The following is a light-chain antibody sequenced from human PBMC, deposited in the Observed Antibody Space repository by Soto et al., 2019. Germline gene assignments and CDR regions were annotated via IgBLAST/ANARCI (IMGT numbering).Light chain of an antibody. J-gene: IGKJ2*01. CDR1: QSVSSN. CDR3: QQYNNWPYT. V-gene: IGKV3-15*01. CDR2: GAS. Sequence: EIVMTQSPATLSVSPGERATLSCMASQSVSSNFAWYQQKPGQAPRLLIYGASTRATGIPARFNVSGSGTEFTLTISSLQSGDFAVYYCQQYNNWPYTFGQVTKLEIK.